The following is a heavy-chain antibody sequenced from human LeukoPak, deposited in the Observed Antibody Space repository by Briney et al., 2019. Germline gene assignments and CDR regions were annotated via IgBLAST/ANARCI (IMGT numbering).Heavy chain of an antibody. CDR2: IYHRGRT. V-gene: IGHV4-38-2*02. CDR3: ARKTIFGVVIAPSFDY. CDR1: GYSISSGYN. Sequence: SETLSLTCTVSGYSISSGYNWGWIGRPPGKGREGIGNIYHRGRTYYNPSLKRRVTISVDTSNNQFSLKLSSVTAADTAVYYCARKTIFGVVIAPSFDYWGQGTLVTVSS. J-gene: IGHJ4*02. D-gene: IGHD3-3*01.